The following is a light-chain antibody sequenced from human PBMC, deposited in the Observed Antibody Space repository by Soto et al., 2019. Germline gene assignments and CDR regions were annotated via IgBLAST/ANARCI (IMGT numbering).Light chain of an antibody. CDR1: QTVGSN. CDR2: GAS. J-gene: IGKJ5*01. CDR3: QQYNNWPIT. Sequence: EIILTQSPDTLSVTPGERATLSYGASQTVGSNLAWYQQKPGQAPRLLIYGASTRASDTPARFSGSGSVTEFALTISSLQSEDFAVYYCQQYNNWPITFAQGTRLE. V-gene: IGKV3D-15*01.